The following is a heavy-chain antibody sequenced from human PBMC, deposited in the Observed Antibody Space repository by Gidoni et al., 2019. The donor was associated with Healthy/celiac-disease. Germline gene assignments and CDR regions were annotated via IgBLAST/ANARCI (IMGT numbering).Heavy chain of an antibody. V-gene: IGHV3-11*01. CDR2: ISSSGSTI. Sequence: QVQMVESGRGLVKPVGSLSLSCAAAGFTSRDYYLSWIRQAPGKGLEWVSYISSSGSTIYYADSVKGRFTIPRDNAKNALYLQMNSLRAEDTAVYYCARQSGITITYYYFDYWGQGTLVTVSS. D-gene: IGHD3-3*01. CDR3: ARQSGITITYYYFDY. J-gene: IGHJ4*02. CDR1: GFTSRDYY.